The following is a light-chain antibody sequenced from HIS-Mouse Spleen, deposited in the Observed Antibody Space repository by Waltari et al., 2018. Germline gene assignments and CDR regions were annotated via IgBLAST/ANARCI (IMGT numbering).Light chain of an antibody. J-gene: IGLJ2*01. CDR2: QDS. V-gene: IGLV3-1*01. CDR1: KLGENT. Sequence: SYELTQPPSVSVSPGQTASITCSGAKLGENTACWYQQKPGQSPVLVIYQDSKRPSGIPERFSGSNSGNTATLTISGTQAMDEADYYCQAWDSSYSVFGGGTKLTVL. CDR3: QAWDSSYSV.